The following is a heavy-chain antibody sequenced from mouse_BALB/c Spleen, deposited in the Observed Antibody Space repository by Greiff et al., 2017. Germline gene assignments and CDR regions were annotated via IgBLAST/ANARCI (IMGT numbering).Heavy chain of an antibody. CDR2: IWAGGST. CDR1: GFSLTSYG. CDR3: ARADSSGYRFAY. D-gene: IGHD3-2*01. J-gene: IGHJ3*01. Sequence: VQLMESGPGLVAPSQSLSITCTVSGFSLTSYGVHWVRQPPGKGLEWLGVIWAGGSTNYNSALMSRLSISKDNSKSQVFLKMNSLQTDDTAMYYCARADSSGYRFAYWGQGTLVTVSA. V-gene: IGHV2-9*02.